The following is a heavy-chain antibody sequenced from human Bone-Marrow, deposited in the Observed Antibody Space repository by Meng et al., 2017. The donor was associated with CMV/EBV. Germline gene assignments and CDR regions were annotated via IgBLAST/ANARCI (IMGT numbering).Heavy chain of an antibody. D-gene: IGHD1-1*01. Sequence: GGSLRLSCAASGFTFSNYNMHWVRQAPGMGLEWVTFIWYDGLSKYYADSVKGRFTVSRDNSNNTLYLQMDSLRPEDTAVYYCAKGERYYYEYDMDVWGQGTTVTVSS. CDR2: IWYDGLSK. V-gene: IGHV3-30*02. CDR1: GFTFSNYN. J-gene: IGHJ6*02. CDR3: AKGERYYYEYDMDV.